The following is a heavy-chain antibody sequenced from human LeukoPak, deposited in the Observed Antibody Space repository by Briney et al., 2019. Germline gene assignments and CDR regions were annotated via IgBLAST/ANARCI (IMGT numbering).Heavy chain of an antibody. Sequence: PSETLSLTCTVSGGSLSSSNYYWGWIRQPPGKGLEWIGSFYYSGSTYYNPSLKSRVTISVDTSKNQFSLKLSSVTAADTAVYYCARGSQGVFRAWARSDAFDIWGQGTMVTVSS. V-gene: IGHV4-39*07. D-gene: IGHD3-10*01. CDR2: FYYSGST. CDR3: ARGSQGVFRAWARSDAFDI. J-gene: IGHJ3*02. CDR1: GGSLSSSNYY.